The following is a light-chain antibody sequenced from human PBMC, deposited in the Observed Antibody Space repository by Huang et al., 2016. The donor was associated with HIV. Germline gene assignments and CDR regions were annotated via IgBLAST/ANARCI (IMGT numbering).Light chain of an antibody. CDR2: DAS. Sequence: EVVLTQSPATLSLYPGARATLSCRASHSVTNFLAWYKQKPGQPPRLLIYDASTRATGIPPRFSGSGSGTDFTLTISSLEPEDFAVYYCQQRNDWPPYTFGQGTRLEIK. CDR1: HSVTNF. J-gene: IGKJ2*01. CDR3: QQRNDWPPYT. V-gene: IGKV3-11*01.